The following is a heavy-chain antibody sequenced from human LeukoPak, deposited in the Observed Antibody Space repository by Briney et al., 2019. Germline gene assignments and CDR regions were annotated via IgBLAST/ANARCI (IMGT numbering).Heavy chain of an antibody. CDR2: IYYSGST. Sequence: IGYIYYSGSTNYNPSLKSQVTISVDTSKNQFSLKLSSVTAADTAVYYCAREDYNLYYGMDVWGQGTTVTVSS. J-gene: IGHJ6*02. V-gene: IGHV4-59*01. CDR3: AREDYNLYYGMDV. D-gene: IGHD4-11*01.